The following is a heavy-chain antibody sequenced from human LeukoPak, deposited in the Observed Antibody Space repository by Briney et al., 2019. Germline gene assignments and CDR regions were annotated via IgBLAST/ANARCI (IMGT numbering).Heavy chain of an antibody. Sequence: SETLSLTCAVYGGSFSGYYWCWIRQPPGKGLEWIGEINHSGSTNYNPSLKSRVTISVDTSKNQFSLKLSSVTAADTAVYYCARLLRWFGELSIDYWGQGTLVTVSS. D-gene: IGHD3-10*01. CDR3: ARLLRWFGELSIDY. CDR2: INHSGST. J-gene: IGHJ4*02. CDR1: GGSFSGYY. V-gene: IGHV4-34*01.